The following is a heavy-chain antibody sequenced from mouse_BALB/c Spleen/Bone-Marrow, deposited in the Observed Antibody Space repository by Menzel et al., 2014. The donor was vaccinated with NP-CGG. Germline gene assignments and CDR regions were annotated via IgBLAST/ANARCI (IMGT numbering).Heavy chain of an antibody. CDR3: ARRYGSSRYYFDY. V-gene: IGHV1-66*01. CDR1: GYSFTSYY. J-gene: IGHJ2*01. CDR2: IFPGSGNT. Sequence: VHLQQSGPELVKPGASVKISCKASGYSFTSYYIHWVKQRPGQGLEWIGWIFPGSGNTKYNEKFKGKATLTADTSSSTAYMQLSSLTSEDSAVYFCARRYGSSRYYFDYWGQGTTLTVSS. D-gene: IGHD1-1*01.